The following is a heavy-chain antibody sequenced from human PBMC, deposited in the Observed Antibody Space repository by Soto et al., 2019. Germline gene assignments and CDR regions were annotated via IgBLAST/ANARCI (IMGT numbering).Heavy chain of an antibody. J-gene: IGHJ6*02. CDR3: AREAPRNYYSYYGMDV. Sequence: GGSLRLSCAASGFTFSSYGMHWVRQAPGKGLEWVAVIRYDGSNKYYADSVKGRFTISRDDSKNTLYLQMNSLRAEDTAVYYRAREAPRNYYSYYGMDVWGQGTTVPVSS. CDR2: IRYDGSNK. V-gene: IGHV3-33*01. CDR1: GFTFSSYG.